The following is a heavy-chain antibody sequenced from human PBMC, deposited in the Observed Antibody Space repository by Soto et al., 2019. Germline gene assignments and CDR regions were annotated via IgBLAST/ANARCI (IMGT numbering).Heavy chain of an antibody. CDR1: GFIFDDYA. CDR2: ISWNSAAI. J-gene: IGHJ4*02. V-gene: IGHV3-9*01. Sequence: EVQLVESGGGLVQPGRSLRLSCAASGFIFDDYAMHWVRQVPGKGLEWVSTISWNSAAIGYADSVKGRFTISRDNAKKSLYLQRNSLRAEDTAVYYCTKGARSGIVSYFDYWGQGTLVTVSS. D-gene: IGHD2-15*01. CDR3: TKGARSGIVSYFDY.